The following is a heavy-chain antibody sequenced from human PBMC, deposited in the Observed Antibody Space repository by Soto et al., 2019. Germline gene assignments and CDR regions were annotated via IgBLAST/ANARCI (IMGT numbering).Heavy chain of an antibody. Sequence: PSETLSLTCTVSGGSISSYYWSWIRQPPGKGLEWIGYIYYNVNTNYNPSLKSRVTISVDTSKNHFSLKLSSVTAADTAVYYFARRLYYDCSGFEGDGMYVCGQGTTVTVSS. CDR2: IYYNVNT. CDR1: GGSISSYY. V-gene: IGHV4-59*08. D-gene: IGHD3-22*01. J-gene: IGHJ6*02. CDR3: ARRLYYDCSGFEGDGMYV.